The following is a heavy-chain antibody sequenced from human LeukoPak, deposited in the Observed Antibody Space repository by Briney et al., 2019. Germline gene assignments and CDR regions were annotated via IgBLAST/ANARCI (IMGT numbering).Heavy chain of an antibody. CDR2: IYTSGST. D-gene: IGHD2-2*01. CDR1: GGSISSGSYY. Sequence: SETLSLTCTVSGGSISSGSYYWSWIRQPAGKGLEWIRRIYTSGSTNYNPSLKSRVTISVDTSKNQFSLKLSSVTAADTAVYYCARSIGYCSSTSCSYYYYYMDVWGKGTTVTVSS. V-gene: IGHV4-61*02. CDR3: ARSIGYCSSTSCSYYYYYMDV. J-gene: IGHJ6*03.